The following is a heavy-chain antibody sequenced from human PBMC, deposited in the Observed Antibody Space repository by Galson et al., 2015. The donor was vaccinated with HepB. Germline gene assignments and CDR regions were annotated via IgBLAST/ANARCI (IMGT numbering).Heavy chain of an antibody. CDR2: ISSSSSYI. CDR3: ARDKQPGWDLAGDVCDI. Sequence: SLRLSCAASGFTFSTYSINWVRQAPGKGLEWVSSISSSSSYIYYADSVKGRFTISRDNAKNSLYLQMNSLRAEDTAVYYCARDKQPGWDLAGDVCDIWGQGTMVTVSS. D-gene: IGHD1-26*01. J-gene: IGHJ3*02. CDR1: GFTFSTYS. V-gene: IGHV3-21*01.